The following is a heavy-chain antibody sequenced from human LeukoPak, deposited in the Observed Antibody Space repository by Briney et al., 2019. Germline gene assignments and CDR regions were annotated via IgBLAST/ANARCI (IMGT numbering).Heavy chain of an antibody. Sequence: AGGSLRLSCAASGFTFSDYYMSWIRQAPGKGLEWVSYISSSGSTIYYADSVKGRFTISRDNAKNSLYLQMNSLRAEDTAVYCCAREGSRKSAAGTFDYWGQGTLVTVSS. CDR3: AREGSRKSAAGTFDY. J-gene: IGHJ4*02. V-gene: IGHV3-11*04. CDR1: GFTFSDYY. CDR2: ISSSGSTI. D-gene: IGHD6-13*01.